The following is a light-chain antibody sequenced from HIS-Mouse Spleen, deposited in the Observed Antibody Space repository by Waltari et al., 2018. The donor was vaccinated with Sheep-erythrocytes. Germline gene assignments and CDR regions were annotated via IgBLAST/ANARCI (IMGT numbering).Light chain of an antibody. J-gene: IGLJ1*01. CDR1: SSYVGCYNY. V-gene: IGLV2-11*01. CDR2: DVS. Sequence: QSALTQPRSVSGSPGQSVTISCTGTSSYVGCYNYVSWYQQPPGKAPKLMIYDVSKRPSGVPDRFSGSKSGNTASLTISGLQAEDEADYYCCSYAGSYNHVFATGTKVTVL. CDR3: CSYAGSYNHV.